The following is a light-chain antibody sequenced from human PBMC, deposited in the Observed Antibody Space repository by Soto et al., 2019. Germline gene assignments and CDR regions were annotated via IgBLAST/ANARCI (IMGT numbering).Light chain of an antibody. CDR3: QAWDSSTVL. J-gene: IGLJ2*01. Sequence: SYELPQPPSVSVSPGRTASITCSGDNLGKKYVSWYQQKPGQAPVVAIYQDNKRPSGIPERISGSNSGNTATLTIGGTQAVDEADYYCQAWDSSTVLFGGGTKLTVL. CDR1: NLGKKY. CDR2: QDN. V-gene: IGLV3-1*01.